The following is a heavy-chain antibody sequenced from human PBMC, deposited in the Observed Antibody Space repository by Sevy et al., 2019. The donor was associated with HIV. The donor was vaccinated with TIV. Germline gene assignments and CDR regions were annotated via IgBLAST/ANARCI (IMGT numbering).Heavy chain of an antibody. D-gene: IGHD1-26*01. CDR3: ARDGGYSVKWYPLY. J-gene: IGHJ4*01. CDR1: TFTFGHYA. V-gene: IGHV3-30*04. Sequence: GGSLRLSCAASTFTFGHYAMHWVRQAPGKGLQWVAGISYEGSNEYYTDSVKGRFTISRDNSKNMLSLQINSLRPEDTAVYYCARDGGYSVKWYPLYWGHGTLVTVSS. CDR2: ISYEGSNE.